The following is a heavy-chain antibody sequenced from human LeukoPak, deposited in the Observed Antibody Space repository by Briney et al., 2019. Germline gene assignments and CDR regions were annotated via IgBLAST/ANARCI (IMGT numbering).Heavy chain of an antibody. D-gene: IGHD3-10*01. Sequence: GGSLRLSCSASAFTFISYWRHCIRQAPGKGLVWLSRINSDGSTTNYADSVKCRFTISRDNAKNTLYLQMNSLRAEDTAVYYCTSGEAGKNWLDPWGQGTLVTVSS. CDR3: TSGEAGKNWLDP. CDR1: AFTFISYW. V-gene: IGHV3-74*01. J-gene: IGHJ5*02. CDR2: INSDGSTT.